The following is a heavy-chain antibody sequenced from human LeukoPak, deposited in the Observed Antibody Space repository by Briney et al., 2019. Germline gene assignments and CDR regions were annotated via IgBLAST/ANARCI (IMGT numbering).Heavy chain of an antibody. J-gene: IGHJ4*02. CDR1: GFTFSSYG. Sequence: GGSLRLSCAASGFTFSSYGMHWVRQAPGKGLEWVAVIWYDGSKKYYTDSVKGRFTISRDNSKNTLYLQMNSLRAEDTAVYYCASSYDSSGYSFFDYWGQGTLVTVSS. CDR3: ASSYDSSGYSFFDY. CDR2: IWYDGSKK. D-gene: IGHD3-22*01. V-gene: IGHV3-33*08.